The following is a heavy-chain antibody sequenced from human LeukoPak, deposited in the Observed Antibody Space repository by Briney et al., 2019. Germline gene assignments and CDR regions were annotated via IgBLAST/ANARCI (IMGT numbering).Heavy chain of an antibody. V-gene: IGHV4-59*12. CDR2: IYHSGST. Sequence: SETLSLTCTVSGGSIITYYWSWVRQPPGKGLEWIGEIYHSGSTNYNPSLKSRVTISVDKSKNQFSLKLSSVTAADTAVYYCARAGASDYLDYWGQGTLVTVSS. CDR1: GGSIITYY. J-gene: IGHJ4*02. CDR3: ARAGASDYLDY.